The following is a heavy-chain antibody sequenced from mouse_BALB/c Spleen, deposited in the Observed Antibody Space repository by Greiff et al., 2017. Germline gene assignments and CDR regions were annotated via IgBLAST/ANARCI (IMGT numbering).Heavy chain of an antibody. J-gene: IGHJ2*01. CDR3: ARGGGRYDGYFDY. CDR1: GFTFSSYA. V-gene: IGHV5-6-5*01. Sequence: EVHLVESGVGLVKPGGSLKLSCAASGFTFSSYAMSWVRQTPEKRLEWVASISSGGSTYYPDSVKGRFTISRDNARNILYLQMSSLRSEDTAMYYCARGGGRYDGYFDYWGQGTTLTVSS. D-gene: IGHD2-14*01. CDR2: ISSGGST.